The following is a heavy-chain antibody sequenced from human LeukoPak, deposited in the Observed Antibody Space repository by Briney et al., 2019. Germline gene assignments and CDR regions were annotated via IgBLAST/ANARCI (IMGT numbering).Heavy chain of an antibody. J-gene: IGHJ4*02. CDR2: INHSGST. D-gene: IGHD2-21*02. CDR3: AREPLFVVVTAFFDY. CDR1: GGSFSGYY. V-gene: IGHV4-34*01. Sequence: SETLSLTCAVYGGSFSGYYWSWIRQPPGKGLEWIGEINHSGSTNYNPSLKSRVTISVDTSKNQFSLKLSSVTAADTAVYYCAREPLFVVVTAFFDYWGQGTLVTVSS.